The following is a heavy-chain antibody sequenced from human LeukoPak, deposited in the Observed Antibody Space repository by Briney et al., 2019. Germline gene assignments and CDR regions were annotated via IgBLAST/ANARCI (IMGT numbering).Heavy chain of an antibody. D-gene: IGHD6-6*01. CDR2: ISWNSGSI. CDR3: AKDGGYSSSSGESYSDY. V-gene: IGHV3-9*03. Sequence: GGSLRLSCAASGFTFDDYAMHWVRQAPGKGLEWVSGISWNSGSIGYADSVKGRFTISRDNAKNSLYLQMNSLRAEDMALYYCAKDGGYSSSSGESYSDYWGQGTLVTVSS. CDR1: GFTFDDYA. J-gene: IGHJ4*02.